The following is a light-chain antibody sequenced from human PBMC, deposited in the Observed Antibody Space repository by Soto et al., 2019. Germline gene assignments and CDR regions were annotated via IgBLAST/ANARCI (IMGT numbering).Light chain of an antibody. Sequence: EIVLTQSPDTLSLSPGDAATLSCRAGQSVTTYLAWYQQIPGQAPRLLIYGASSRAAGIPDRFSGSGSGTHFTLTISRLEPEDFAVYYCQQYDTLPPLTFGGGTKVEI. CDR2: GAS. V-gene: IGKV3-20*01. CDR1: QSVTTY. J-gene: IGKJ4*01. CDR3: QQYDTLPPLT.